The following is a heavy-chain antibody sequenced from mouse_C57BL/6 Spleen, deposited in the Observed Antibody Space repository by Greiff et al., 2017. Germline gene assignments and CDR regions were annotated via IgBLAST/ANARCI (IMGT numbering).Heavy chain of an antibody. CDR3: ARGGGNYEAWFAY. J-gene: IGHJ3*01. CDR2: ISYDGSN. Sequence: EVKLQESGPGLVKPSQSLSLTCSVTGYSITSGYYWNWIRQFPGNKLEWMGYISYDGSNNYNPSLKNRISITRDTSKNQFFLKLNSVTTEDTATYYCARGGGNYEAWFAYWGQGTLVTVSA. D-gene: IGHD2-1*01. V-gene: IGHV3-6*01. CDR1: GYSITSGYY.